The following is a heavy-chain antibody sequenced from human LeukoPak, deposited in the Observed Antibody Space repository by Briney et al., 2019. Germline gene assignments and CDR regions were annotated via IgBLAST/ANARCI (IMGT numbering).Heavy chain of an antibody. V-gene: IGHV4-39*01. J-gene: IGHJ4*02. CDR1: GGSISSSSYY. CDR2: IYYSGST. D-gene: IGHD6-19*01. CDR3: ARHPPGAVAGTPFDY. Sequence: KPSETLSLTCTVSGGSISSSSYYRGWIRQPPGKGLEWIGSIYYSGSTYYNPSLKSRVTISVDTSKNQFSLKLSSVTAADTAVYYCARHPPGAVAGTPFDYWGQGTLVTVSS.